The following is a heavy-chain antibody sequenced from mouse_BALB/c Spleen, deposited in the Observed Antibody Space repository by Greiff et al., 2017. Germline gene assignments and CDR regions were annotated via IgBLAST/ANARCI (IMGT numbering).Heavy chain of an antibody. D-gene: IGHD2-3*01. J-gene: IGHJ4*01. CDR1: GFTFSSFG. CDR3: ARYERYAMDY. V-gene: IGHV5-17*02. Sequence: EVKVVESGGGLVQPGGSRKLSCAASGFTFSSFGMHWVRQAPEKGLEWVAYISSGSSTIYYADTVKGRFTISRDNPKNTLFLQMTSLRSEDTAMYYCARYERYAMDYWGQGTSVTVSS. CDR2: ISSGSSTI.